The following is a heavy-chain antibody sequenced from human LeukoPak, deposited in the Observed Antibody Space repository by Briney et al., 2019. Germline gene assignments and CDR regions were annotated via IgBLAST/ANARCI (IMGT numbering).Heavy chain of an antibody. CDR1: GYTFTSYD. D-gene: IGHD6-6*01. J-gene: IGHJ6*03. CDR2: INPNSGNT. V-gene: IGHV1-8*01. Sequence: ASVKVSCKASGYTFTSYDINWVRQATGQGLEWMGWINPNSGNTGYAQKFQGRVTMTRNTSISTAYMELSSLRSEDTAVYYCARDVGPIAARRTLYYMDVWGKGTTVTVSS. CDR3: ARDVGPIAARRTLYYMDV.